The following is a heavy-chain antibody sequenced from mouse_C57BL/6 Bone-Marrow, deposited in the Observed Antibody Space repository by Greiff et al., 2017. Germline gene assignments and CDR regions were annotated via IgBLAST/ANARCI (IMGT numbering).Heavy chain of an antibody. J-gene: IGHJ2*01. Sequence: QVQLQQPGAELVKPGASVKLSCKASGYTFTSYWMHWVKQRPGQGLEWIGMIHPNSGSTNYNEKFKSKATLTVDKSSSTAYMQRSSLPSEDSAVYCCARSSTGSSPLGYWGQGTTLTVSA. D-gene: IGHD1-1*01. V-gene: IGHV1-64*01. CDR3: ARSSTGSSPLGY. CDR1: GYTFTSYW. CDR2: IHPNSGST.